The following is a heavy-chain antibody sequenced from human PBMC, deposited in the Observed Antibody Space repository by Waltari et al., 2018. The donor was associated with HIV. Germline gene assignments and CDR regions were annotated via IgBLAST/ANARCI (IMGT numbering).Heavy chain of an antibody. CDR2: IRSRIYGGAT. Sequence: EVKLVEFGGGLVQTGRSLRLSCRGFGFSCCDFPISWFRRAPGKGLEWVGLIRSRIYGGATEYAASAKGRFTISRDDLKSVAYLQMNSLKTEDTAVYYCTRSSTLDYWGQGTLVTVSS. J-gene: IGHJ4*02. D-gene: IGHD6-19*01. CDR1: GFSCCDFP. V-gene: IGHV3-49*03. CDR3: TRSSTLDY.